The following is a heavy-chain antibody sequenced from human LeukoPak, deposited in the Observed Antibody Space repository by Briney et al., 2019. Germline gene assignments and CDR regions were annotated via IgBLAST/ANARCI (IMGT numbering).Heavy chain of an antibody. D-gene: IGHD2-2*01. CDR1: GFTFSPYT. Sequence: PGRSLRLSCAASGFTFSPYTMHWVRQAPGKGLEWVALILYDGSNQYYADSVKGRFTISRDNSKNTLYLQMNSLRAEDTAVYYCARGHYYCSSITCYAYMTYWGQGTLVTVSS. CDR2: ILYDGSNQ. V-gene: IGHV3-30*04. CDR3: ARGHYYCSSITCYAYMTY. J-gene: IGHJ4*02.